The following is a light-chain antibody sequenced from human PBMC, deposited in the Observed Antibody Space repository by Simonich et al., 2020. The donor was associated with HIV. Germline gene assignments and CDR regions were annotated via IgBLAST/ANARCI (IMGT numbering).Light chain of an antibody. CDR3: QQYYSTPPT. J-gene: IGKJ1*01. CDR2: AAA. Sequence: VIWMTQSPSLLSASTGARVTISCRMSQGISSYLARYQQKPGKAPELLLYAAARLESWGPSRFSGSGSGTDYTLTISSLQPEDFATYYCQQYYSTPPTFGQGTKVEIK. CDR1: QGISSY. V-gene: IGKV1D-8*03.